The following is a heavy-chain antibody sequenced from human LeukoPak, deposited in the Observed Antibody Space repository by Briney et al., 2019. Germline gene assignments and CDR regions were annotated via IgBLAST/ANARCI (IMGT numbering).Heavy chain of an antibody. J-gene: IGHJ4*02. V-gene: IGHV4-39*07. CDR2: IYCSGST. D-gene: IGHD3-16*01. Sequence: SETLSLTCTVSGGSISSSSYYWGWIRQPPGKGLEWIGSIYCSGSTYYNPSLKSRVTISVDTSKNQFSLKLSSVTAADTAVYYCARVGVYVWGPGNYFDYWGQGTLVTVSS. CDR3: ARVGVYVWGPGNYFDY. CDR1: GGSISSSSYY.